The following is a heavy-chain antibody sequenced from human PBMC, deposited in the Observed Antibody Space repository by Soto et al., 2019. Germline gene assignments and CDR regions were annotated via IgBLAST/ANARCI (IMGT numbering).Heavy chain of an antibody. CDR2: ISAYNGNT. CDR3: ARSMTTVGLKNYYYYGMDV. J-gene: IGHJ6*02. CDR1: GYTFTSYV. D-gene: IGHD4-4*01. Sequence: GASVKVSCKASGYTFTSYVISWVRQAPGQGLEWMGWISAYNGNTNYAQKLQGRVTMTTDTSTSTAYMELRSLRSDDTAVYYCARSMTTVGLKNYYYYGMDVWGQGTTVTVSS. V-gene: IGHV1-18*01.